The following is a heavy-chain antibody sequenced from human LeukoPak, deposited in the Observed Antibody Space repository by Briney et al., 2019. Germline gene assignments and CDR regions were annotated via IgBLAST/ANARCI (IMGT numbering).Heavy chain of an antibody. Sequence: GGSLRLSCAASGFTFDDYAMHLVRQAPGKGLEWVCLISGDGGSTYYADSVKGRFTISRDNSKNSLYLQMNSLRTEDTALYYCAKDIHGSGDWGMDVWGQGTTVTVSS. D-gene: IGHD3-10*01. CDR1: GFTFDDYA. V-gene: IGHV3-43*02. CDR3: AKDIHGSGDWGMDV. J-gene: IGHJ6*02. CDR2: ISGDGGST.